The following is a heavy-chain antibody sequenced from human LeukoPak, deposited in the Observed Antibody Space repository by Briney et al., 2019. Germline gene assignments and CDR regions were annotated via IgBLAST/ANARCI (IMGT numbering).Heavy chain of an antibody. V-gene: IGHV4-38-2*02. CDR1: DYSISSGYY. Sequence: SETLSLTRTVSDYSISSGYYWGWIRQTPGKGPEWIGSIYHSGSAYYNPSLKSRVTISVDTSKNQFSLNLRSVTAADTAVYYCTRERDNSSDYWGQGNLVTVSS. CDR3: TRERDNSSDY. J-gene: IGHJ4*02. D-gene: IGHD6-6*01. CDR2: IYHSGSA.